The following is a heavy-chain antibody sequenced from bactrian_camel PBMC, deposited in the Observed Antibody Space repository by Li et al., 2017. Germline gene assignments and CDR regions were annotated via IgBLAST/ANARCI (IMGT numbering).Heavy chain of an antibody. Sequence: HVQLVESGGGSAQAGESLILSCTAVEFTSTSCGMDWYRQAPGKEREFVSSISSDGSTSYLDSVKGRFTISRDNAKNTLYLQMHSLKTEDTAVYYCAADLSDWWGSAPNDWGQGTQVTVS. CDR2: ISSDGST. V-gene: IGHV3S55*01. J-gene: IGHJ4*01. CDR1: EFTSTSCG. D-gene: IGHD7*01. CDR3: AADLSDWWGSAPND.